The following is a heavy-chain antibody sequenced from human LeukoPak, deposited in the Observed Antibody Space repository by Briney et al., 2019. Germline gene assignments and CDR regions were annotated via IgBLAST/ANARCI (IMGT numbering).Heavy chain of an antibody. J-gene: IGHJ4*02. CDR1: GFTFSSYG. CDR3: AKEEAAAGLFDY. CDR2: ISYDGSNK. V-gene: IGHV3-30*18. D-gene: IGHD6-13*01. Sequence: GGSLRLSCAASGFTFSSYGMHWVRQAPGKGLEWVAVISYDGSNKYYADSVKGRFTISRDNSKNTLYLQMNSLRAEDTAVYYCAKEEAAAGLFDYWGQGTLVTVSS.